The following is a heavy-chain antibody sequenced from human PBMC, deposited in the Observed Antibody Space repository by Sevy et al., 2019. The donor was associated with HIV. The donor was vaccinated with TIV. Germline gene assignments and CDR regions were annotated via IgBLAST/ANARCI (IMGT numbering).Heavy chain of an antibody. CDR2: IRYDGSDK. J-gene: IGHJ4*02. D-gene: IGHD6-13*01. CDR1: GFTFSNFG. Sequence: GGSLRLSCTASGFTFSNFGMHWVRQVPGTGLEWVTFIRYDGSDKYYAASVKGRFTISRDDSKNTLYLQMDSLRAEDTAMYYCAKDLAGPGRRYFDYWGQRTLVTVSS. CDR3: AKDLAGPGRRYFDY. V-gene: IGHV3-30*02.